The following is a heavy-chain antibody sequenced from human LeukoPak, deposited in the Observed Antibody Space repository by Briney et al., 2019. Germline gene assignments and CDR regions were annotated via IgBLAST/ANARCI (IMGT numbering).Heavy chain of an antibody. CDR3: ARIGGLWFGEFSYYYYYMDV. CDR2: IYHSGNT. Sequence: MASETLSLTCAVSGYSISSGYYWSWIRQSPGKGLEWIGNIYHSGNTYYNPSLKSRVTISVDTSKNQFSLKLSSVTAADTVVYYCARIGGLWFGEFSYYYYYMDVWGKGTTVTISS. V-gene: IGHV4-38-2*01. D-gene: IGHD3-10*01. J-gene: IGHJ6*03. CDR1: GYSISSGYY.